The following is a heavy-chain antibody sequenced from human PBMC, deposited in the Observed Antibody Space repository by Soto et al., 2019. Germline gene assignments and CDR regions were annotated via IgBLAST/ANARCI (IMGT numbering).Heavy chain of an antibody. Sequence: ESGPTLVNPTQTLTLTCTFSGFSLNTTSMRVSWIRQPPGKALEWLARIDWRDDKFYTSSLKTRLSVSRGTSKNQVVLTMTDMDPVDTATYYCARDRQTISGVLTTSYFDFWGQGTLVTVSS. D-gene: IGHD3-3*01. CDR1: GFSLNTTSMR. CDR3: ARDRQTISGVLTTSYFDF. J-gene: IGHJ4*02. CDR2: IDWRDDK. V-gene: IGHV2-70*04.